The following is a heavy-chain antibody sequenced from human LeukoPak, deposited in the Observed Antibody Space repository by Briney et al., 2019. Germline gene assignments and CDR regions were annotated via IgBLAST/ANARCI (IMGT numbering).Heavy chain of an antibody. V-gene: IGHV4-34*01. J-gene: IGHJ4*02. CDR1: GGSFSDYY. D-gene: IGHD2-2*01. CDR2: INHSGST. CDR3: ARGHCSSTSCYLGGKSYFDY. Sequence: SETLSLTCAVYGGSFSDYYWSWIRQPPGKGLEWIGEINHSGSTNYNPSLKSRVTISVDTSKNQFSLKLSSVTAADTAVYYCARGHCSSTSCYLGGKSYFDYWGQGTLVTVSS.